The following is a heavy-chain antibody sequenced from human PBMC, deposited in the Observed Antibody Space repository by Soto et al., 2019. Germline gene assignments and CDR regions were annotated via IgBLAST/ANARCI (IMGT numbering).Heavy chain of an antibody. CDR3: ARDIPPDNPGLFGFDP. Sequence: QVQLVQSGAEVKKPGASVKVSCKASGYTFTSYGVSWVRQAPGQGLEWMGWISAYNGNTNYAQKFQGRVTMTTDTSTSTAYKELRSLGSDDTAVYYCARDIPPDNPGLFGFDPWGQGTLVTVSS. V-gene: IGHV1-18*01. D-gene: IGHD1-20*01. CDR1: GYTFTSYG. CDR2: ISAYNGNT. J-gene: IGHJ5*02.